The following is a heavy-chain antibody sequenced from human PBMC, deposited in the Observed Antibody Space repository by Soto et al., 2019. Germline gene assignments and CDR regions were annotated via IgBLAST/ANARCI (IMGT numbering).Heavy chain of an antibody. V-gene: IGHV3-30*18. D-gene: IGHD6-6*01. Sequence: QVQLVESGGGVVQPGRSLRLSCAASGFTFSTYGMHWVRQAPGKGLEWVAVISYDASKRYYGDSVKGRFTISRDNSKNTLYLQMSSLRAEDTAVYYCAKDLTSYSSSFLYDQWGQGTLVTVSS. CDR3: AKDLTSYSSSFLYDQ. J-gene: IGHJ5*02. CDR1: GFTFSTYG. CDR2: ISYDASKR.